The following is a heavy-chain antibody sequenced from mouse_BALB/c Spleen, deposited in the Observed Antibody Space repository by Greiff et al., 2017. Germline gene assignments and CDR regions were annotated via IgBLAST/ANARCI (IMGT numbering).Heavy chain of an antibody. V-gene: IGHV1-55*01. CDR3: ARSGATFAY. Sequence: VQLQQPGAELVKPGTSVKLSCTASGYNFTSYWINWVKLRPGQGLEWIGDIYPGSGSTNYNEKFKSKATLTVDTSSSTAYMQLSSLASEDSALYYCARSGATFAYWGQGTLVTVSA. J-gene: IGHJ3*01. CDR1: GYNFTSYW. D-gene: IGHD3-1*01. CDR2: IYPGSGST.